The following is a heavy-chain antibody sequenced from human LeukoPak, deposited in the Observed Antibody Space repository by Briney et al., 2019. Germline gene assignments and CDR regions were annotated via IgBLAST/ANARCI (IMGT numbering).Heavy chain of an antibody. Sequence: SETLSLTCTVSGGSISSYYWSWIRQPAGKGLEWIGRIYTSGNTNYNPSLKSRVTMSVDTSKNQFSLKLSSVTAADTAVYYCARVRLPHHITMIVGLDIWGQGTMVTVSS. V-gene: IGHV4-4*07. J-gene: IGHJ3*02. D-gene: IGHD3-22*01. CDR2: IYTSGNT. CDR1: GGSISSYY. CDR3: ARVRLPHHITMIVGLDI.